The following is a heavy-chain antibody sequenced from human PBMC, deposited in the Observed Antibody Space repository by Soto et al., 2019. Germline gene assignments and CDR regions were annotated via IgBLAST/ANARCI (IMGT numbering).Heavy chain of an antibody. J-gene: IGHJ4*02. CDR1: GGYVTNSSYY. CDR2: VYYRGRS. D-gene: IGHD4-17*01. V-gene: IGHV4-39*01. CDR3: VSQRTTVPTQAYFDY. Sequence: PSVTLSLTCTVSGGYVTNSSYYWGWIRQSPGKGLEWIGSVYYRGRSYSKSSVKSRVTISVDTSKNRFSLSLNSVTASDTAVYFCVSQRTTVPTQAYFDYLGPGALVT.